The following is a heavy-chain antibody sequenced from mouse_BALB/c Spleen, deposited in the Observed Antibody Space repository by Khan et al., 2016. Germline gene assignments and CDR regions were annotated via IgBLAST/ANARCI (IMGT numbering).Heavy chain of an antibody. CDR2: ISSGGSYI. D-gene: IGHD2-3*01. V-gene: IGHV5-6-4*01. J-gene: IGHJ3*01. Sequence: EVELVESGGGLVKPGGSLKLSCAASGFIFSSYTMSWVRQTPEKRLEWVATISSGGSYIYYPDRVKGRFTISRDNAKNNLYLQLSSLKSEDTALYSFTNSYYCYYEFAYLCQGTLVPLSA. CDR3: TNSYYCYYEFAY. CDR1: GFIFSSYT.